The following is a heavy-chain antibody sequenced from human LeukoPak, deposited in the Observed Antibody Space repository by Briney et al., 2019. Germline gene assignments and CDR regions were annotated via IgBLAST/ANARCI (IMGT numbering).Heavy chain of an antibody. V-gene: IGHV5-51*01. J-gene: IGHJ6*03. CDR2: IYPGDSDT. CDR3: ARLAGYSSSYYYYMDV. CDR1: GYSFTSYW. D-gene: IGHD6-6*01. Sequence: GESLKISCKGSGYSFTSYWIGWVRQMPGKGLEWMGIIYPGDSDTRYSPSFQGQVTISADKSLSTAYLQWSSLKASDTAMYYCARLAGYSSSYYYYMDVWGKGTTVTVSS.